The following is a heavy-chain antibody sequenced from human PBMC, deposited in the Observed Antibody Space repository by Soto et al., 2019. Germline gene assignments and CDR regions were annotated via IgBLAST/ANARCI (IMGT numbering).Heavy chain of an antibody. CDR3: AREADFWSGYVAY. Sequence: SETLSLTCAVSGGSISSGGYSWSWIRQPPGKGLEWIGYIYHSGSTYYNPSLKSRVTISVDRSKNQFSLKLSSVTAADTAVYYCAREADFWSGYVAYGGQGTLVTVSS. V-gene: IGHV4-30-2*01. D-gene: IGHD3-3*01. CDR1: GGSISSGGYS. J-gene: IGHJ4*02. CDR2: IYHSGST.